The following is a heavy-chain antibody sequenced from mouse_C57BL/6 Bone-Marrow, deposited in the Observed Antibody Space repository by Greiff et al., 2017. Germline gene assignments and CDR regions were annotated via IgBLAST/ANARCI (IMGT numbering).Heavy chain of an antibody. D-gene: IGHD1-1*01. CDR1: GYAFTNYL. J-gene: IGHJ4*01. CDR3: ARDYGSDAMDY. Sequence: VQLQQSGAELVRPGTSVKVSCKASGYAFTNYLIEWVKQRPGQGLEWIGVINPGSGGTNYTEKFKGKATLTADKSSTTAYMQLSSLTSEYSAVYFCARDYGSDAMDYWGQGTSVTVSS. V-gene: IGHV1-54*01. CDR2: INPGSGGT.